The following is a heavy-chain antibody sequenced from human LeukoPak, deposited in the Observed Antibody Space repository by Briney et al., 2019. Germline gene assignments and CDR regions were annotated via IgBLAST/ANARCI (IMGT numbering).Heavy chain of an antibody. D-gene: IGHD2-15*01. CDR3: VRGYSTSEALDTFGF. Sequence: DCCVAAGYAFTGDCLNCERKTPGQGLEWMGWINPNSGGSNFAQKFQGRVTMTRDTSISTAYMEMSMLRYDDTAVYYCVRGYSTSEALDTFGFWGQGTLATVSS. CDR2: INPNSGGS. V-gene: IGHV1-2*02. J-gene: IGHJ4*02. CDR1: GYAFTGDC.